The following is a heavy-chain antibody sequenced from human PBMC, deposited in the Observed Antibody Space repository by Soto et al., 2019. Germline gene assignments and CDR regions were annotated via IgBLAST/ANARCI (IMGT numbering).Heavy chain of an antibody. D-gene: IGHD3-22*01. CDR1: GGSIIIGGYS. J-gene: IGHJ3*02. CDR3: ARDGDSSGSDAFDI. V-gene: IGHV4-30-2*01. CDR2: IYHSGST. Sequence: SETLSLTCSVSGGSIIIGGYSWSWSRQPPGKGLEWIWYIYHSGSTYYNPSLKSRVTISVDRSKNQFSLKLSSVTAADTAVYYCARDGDSSGSDAFDIWGQGTMVTVSS.